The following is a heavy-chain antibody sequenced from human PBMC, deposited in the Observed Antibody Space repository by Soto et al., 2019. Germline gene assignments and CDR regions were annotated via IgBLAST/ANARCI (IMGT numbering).Heavy chain of an antibody. V-gene: IGHV3-21*01. CDR1: GFTFSSYS. D-gene: IGHD2-2*01. J-gene: IGHJ6*02. CDR3: AILRVVPAAMEDYYYYYGMDV. Sequence: EVQLVESGGGLVKPGGSLRLSCAASGFTFSSYSMNWVRQAPGKGLEWVSSSSSSSSYIYYADSVKGRFTISRDNAKNSLYLQMNSLRAEDTAVYYCAILRVVPAAMEDYYYYYGMDVWGQGTTVTVSS. CDR2: SSSSSSYI.